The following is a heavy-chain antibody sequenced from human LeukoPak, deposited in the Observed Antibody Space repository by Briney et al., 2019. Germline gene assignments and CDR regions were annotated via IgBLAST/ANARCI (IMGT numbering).Heavy chain of an antibody. Sequence: SETLSLTCTVSDYSISSGYYWGWIRQPPGKGLEWIGNIYHSGSTYYNPSLKSRVTISGDMSKNQFSLKLSSVTAADTAVYYCVRQAYYYNSGSYYSYYFDYWGQGTLVTVSS. CDR2: IYHSGST. V-gene: IGHV4-38-2*02. CDR1: DYSISSGYY. J-gene: IGHJ4*02. D-gene: IGHD3-10*01. CDR3: VRQAYYYNSGSYYSYYFDY.